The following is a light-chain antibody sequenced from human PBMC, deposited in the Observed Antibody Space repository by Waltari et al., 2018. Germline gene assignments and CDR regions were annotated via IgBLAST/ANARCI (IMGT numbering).Light chain of an antibody. J-gene: IGKJ1*01. V-gene: IGKV1-5*03. Sequence: DIQMTRSPSTLHAPVGDRGTITCRASQSITNWLAWYQQKPGKAPKLLIYRASNLESGVPSRFSGSGSGTEFTLTISSLQPDDFATYYCQQYDNYWTFGQGTKVEIK. CDR1: QSITNW. CDR2: RAS. CDR3: QQYDNYWT.